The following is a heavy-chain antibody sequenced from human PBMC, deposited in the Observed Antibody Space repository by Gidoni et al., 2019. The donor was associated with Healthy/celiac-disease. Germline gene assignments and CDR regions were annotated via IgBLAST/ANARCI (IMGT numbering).Heavy chain of an antibody. Sequence: EVQLVESGGGLVQPGGSLRLPCAASGFTFSSYWMSWVRQAPGKGLEWVANIKQDGSEKYYVDSVKGRFTISRDNAKNSLYLQMNSLRAEDTAVYYCARGGYCSGGSCYMIRWGQGTLVTVSS. CDR2: IKQDGSEK. CDR3: ARGGYCSGGSCYMIR. CDR1: GFTFSSYW. V-gene: IGHV3-7*01. D-gene: IGHD2-15*01. J-gene: IGHJ4*02.